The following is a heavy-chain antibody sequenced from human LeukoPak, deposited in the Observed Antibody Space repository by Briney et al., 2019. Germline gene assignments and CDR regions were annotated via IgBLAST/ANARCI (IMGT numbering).Heavy chain of an antibody. V-gene: IGHV7-4-1*02. Sequence: ASVKVSCKASGYTFTTYAMNWVRQAPGQGLEWMGWINTNTGNPTYAQGFTGRFVFSLDTSVSTAYLQISSLKAEDTAVYYCARDRGSESYYGSGSPPAGSFDYWGQGTLVTVSS. CDR1: GYTFTTYA. CDR3: ARDRGSESYYGSGSPPAGSFDY. J-gene: IGHJ4*02. D-gene: IGHD3-10*01. CDR2: INTNTGNP.